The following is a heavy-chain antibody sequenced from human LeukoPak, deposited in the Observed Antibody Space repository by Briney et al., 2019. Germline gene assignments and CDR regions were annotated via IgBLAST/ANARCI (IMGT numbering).Heavy chain of an antibody. J-gene: IGHJ5*02. D-gene: IGHD6-19*01. CDR2: IYYSGST. CDR1: GGSISSYY. CDR3: ARVISSGWYNWFDP. V-gene: IGHV4-39*07. Sequence: PSETLSLTCTVSGGSISSYYWGWIRQPPGKGLEWIGSIYYSGSTYYNPSLKSRVTISVDTSKNQFSLKLSSVTAADTAVYYCARVISSGWYNWFDPWGQGTLVTVSS.